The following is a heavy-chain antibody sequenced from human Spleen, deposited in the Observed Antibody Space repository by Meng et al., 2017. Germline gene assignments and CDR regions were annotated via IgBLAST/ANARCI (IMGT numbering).Heavy chain of an antibody. Sequence: VQLVESGGGLVQPGGSLRLSCSASGFTVTNNYMSWVRQAPGRGLEWVAYIDSGGNTFYADSVKGRFTISRDNSKNTLYLQMDSLRAEDTAVYYCAKETSDSSAFYRYDIWGQGSLVTVSS. D-gene: IGHD3-22*01. CDR2: IDSGGNT. J-gene: IGHJ4*02. CDR1: GFTVTNNY. V-gene: IGHV3-66*02. CDR3: AKETSDSSAFYRYDI.